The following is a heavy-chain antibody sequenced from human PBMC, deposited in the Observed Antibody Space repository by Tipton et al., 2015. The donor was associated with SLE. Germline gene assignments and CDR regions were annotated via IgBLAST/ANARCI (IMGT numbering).Heavy chain of an antibody. J-gene: IGHJ6*02. Sequence: TLSLTCTVSGGSISSYYWSWIRQPAGKGLAWIGRVYSSGSTNYNPSLKSRVSMSVDTSKNQFSLKLRSVTAADTAVYYCARDTDGDYFDDYGMEGGGQGTTVIVSS. CDR2: VYSSGST. D-gene: IGHD3-10*01. CDR3: ARDTDGDYFDDYGMEG. CDR1: GGSISSYY. V-gene: IGHV4-4*07.